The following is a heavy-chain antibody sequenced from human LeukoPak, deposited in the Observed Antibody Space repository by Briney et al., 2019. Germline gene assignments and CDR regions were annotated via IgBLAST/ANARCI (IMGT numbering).Heavy chain of an antibody. CDR1: GYTFTSYA. CDR3: ARGSSGWSTFDY. D-gene: IGHD6-19*01. CDR2: INAGNGNT. Sequence: ASVKVSCKSSGYTFTSYAMHWVRQDPGQRLEWMGWINAGNGNTKYSQKFQGRVTITRDTSASTAYMELSSLRSEDTAVYYCARGSSGWSTFDYWGQGTLVTVSS. J-gene: IGHJ4*02. V-gene: IGHV1-3*01.